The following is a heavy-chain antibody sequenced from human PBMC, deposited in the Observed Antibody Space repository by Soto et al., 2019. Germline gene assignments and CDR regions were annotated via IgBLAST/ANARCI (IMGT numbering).Heavy chain of an antibody. V-gene: IGHV3-23*01. CDR2: ISYGGGTT. J-gene: IGHJ4*02. D-gene: IGHD3-22*01. CDR1: EFTFSNYA. CDR3: AKNPGYYYDSTGYHFDY. Sequence: EVQLLESGGGLVQPGGSLRLSCAASEFTFSNYAMSWVRPAPGQGLEWVSAISYGGGTTYYADSVKGRFTISRDNSKNTLYLQMNSLRAEDTAVYYCAKNPGYYYDSTGYHFDYWGQGTLVTVSS.